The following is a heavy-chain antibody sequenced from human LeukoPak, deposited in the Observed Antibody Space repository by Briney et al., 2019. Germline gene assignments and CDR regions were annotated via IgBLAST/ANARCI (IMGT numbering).Heavy chain of an antibody. CDR2: ISYDGSNK. CDR1: GFTFGSYG. Sequence: GGSLRLSCAASGFTFGSYGMHWVRQAPGKGLEWVAVISYDGSNKYYADSVKGRFTISRDNSKNTLYLQMNSLRAEDTAVYYCAKDPRTAGYFDYWGQGTLVTVSS. D-gene: IGHD6-25*01. V-gene: IGHV3-30*18. J-gene: IGHJ4*02. CDR3: AKDPRTAGYFDY.